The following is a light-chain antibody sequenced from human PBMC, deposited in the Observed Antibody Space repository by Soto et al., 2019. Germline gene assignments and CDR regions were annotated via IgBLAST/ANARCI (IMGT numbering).Light chain of an antibody. CDR3: SSYTSSSTRV. CDR2: DVS. Sequence: SVLTQPASVSGSPGQSITISCTGTSSDVGGYNYVSWYQQHPGKAPKHMIYDVSNRPSGVSNRFSGSKSANTASLTISGLQAEDEADYYCSSYTSSSTRVFGTGTKLTVL. V-gene: IGLV2-14*01. CDR1: SSDVGGYNY. J-gene: IGLJ1*01.